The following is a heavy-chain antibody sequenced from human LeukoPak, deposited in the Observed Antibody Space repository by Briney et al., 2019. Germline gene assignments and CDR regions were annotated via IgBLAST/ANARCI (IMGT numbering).Heavy chain of an antibody. CDR3: AKDLSWNTADR. Sequence: GGSLRLSCVASGFAFSNYWMHWVRQASGKAPVWVSRINPDGTTTDYADSVKGRFTISRDNAKNMVFLQMNGLRADDTALYYCAKDLSWNTADRWGQGMLVTVSS. J-gene: IGHJ5*02. CDR1: GFAFSNYW. D-gene: IGHD1/OR15-1a*01. CDR2: INPDGTTT. V-gene: IGHV3-74*01.